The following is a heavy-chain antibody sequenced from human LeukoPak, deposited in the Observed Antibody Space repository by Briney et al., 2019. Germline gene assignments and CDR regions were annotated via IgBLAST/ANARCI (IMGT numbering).Heavy chain of an antibody. J-gene: IGHJ3*02. CDR2: IYYSGST. D-gene: IGHD3-3*01. CDR3: ARDPPLGGGYYHGAFDI. Sequence: SETLSLTCTVSGGSISSHYWSWIRQPPGKGLEWIGYIYYSGSTNYNPSLKSRVTISVDTSKNQFSLKLSSVTAADTAVYYCARDPPLGGGYYHGAFDIWGQGTMVTVSS. CDR1: GGSISSHY. V-gene: IGHV4-59*11.